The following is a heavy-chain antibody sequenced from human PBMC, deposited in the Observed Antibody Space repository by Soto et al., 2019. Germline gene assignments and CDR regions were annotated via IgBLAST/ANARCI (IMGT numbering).Heavy chain of an antibody. J-gene: IGHJ5*02. CDR3: AKDRSTYYLVPPFDP. D-gene: IGHD3-10*01. Sequence: PSETLSLTCAVSGGSISSGGYSWSWIRQPPGKGLEWIGYIYHSGSTYADSVKGRFTISRDNSKNTLYLQMNSLRAEDTAVYYCAKDRSTYYLVPPFDPWGQGTLVTVSS. CDR2: IYHSGST. V-gene: IGHV4-30-2*01. CDR1: GGSISSGGYS.